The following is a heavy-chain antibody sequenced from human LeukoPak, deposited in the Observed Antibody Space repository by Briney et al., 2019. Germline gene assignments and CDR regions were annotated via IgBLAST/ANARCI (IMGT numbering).Heavy chain of an antibody. J-gene: IGHJ4*02. CDR1: GFSFSNYA. Sequence: PGGSLRLSCAASGFSFSNYAMSWVRQAPGKGLEWVSGVSASGASTYSEDSVKGRFIISRDNSKNTVFLQMNSLRVEDTAVYYCARQHTAWYVDYWGQGILVTVSP. D-gene: IGHD1-1*01. CDR3: ARQHTAWYVDY. CDR2: VSASGAST. V-gene: IGHV3-23*01.